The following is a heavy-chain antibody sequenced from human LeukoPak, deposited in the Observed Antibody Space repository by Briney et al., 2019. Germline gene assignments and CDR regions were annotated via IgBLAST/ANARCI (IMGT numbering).Heavy chain of an antibody. CDR1: GFTFSSYG. V-gene: IGHV3-30*02. Sequence: PGGSLRLSCAASGFTFSSYGMHWVRQAPGKGLEWVAFIRYDGSNKYYADSVKGRFTISRDNSKNTLYLQMNSLRAEDTAVYYCAKVGYSSGWYGFYYFDYWGQGTLVTVSS. D-gene: IGHD6-19*01. J-gene: IGHJ4*02. CDR3: AKVGYSSGWYGFYYFDY. CDR2: IRYDGSNK.